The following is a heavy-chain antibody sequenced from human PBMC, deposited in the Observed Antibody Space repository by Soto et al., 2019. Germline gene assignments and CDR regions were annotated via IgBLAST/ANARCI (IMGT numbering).Heavy chain of an antibody. Sequence: SVKVACKASGSTFSSSAMNFVLHAPGQGLEWMGGIVPNVGTVNYAQKFRGKVTITADKSTGTAYMELSSLRSEDTALYYCARRDTSGFLRYFDNWGKGTQVTV. D-gene: IGHD3-3*01. CDR3: ARRDTSGFLRYFDN. CDR1: GSTFSSSA. J-gene: IGHJ4*02. CDR2: IVPNVGTV. V-gene: IGHV1-69*06.